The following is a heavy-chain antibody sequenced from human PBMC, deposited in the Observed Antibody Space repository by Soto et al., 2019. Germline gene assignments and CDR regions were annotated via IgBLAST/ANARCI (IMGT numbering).Heavy chain of an antibody. D-gene: IGHD3-22*01. CDR2: ISYDGSNK. J-gene: IGHJ3*02. Sequence: PGGSLRLSCAASGFTFSSYAMHWARQAPGKGLEWVAVISYDGSNKYYADSVKGRFTISRDNSKNTLYLQMNSLRAEDTAVYYCARAFISSGYFGASANDAFDIWGQGTMVTVSS. CDR1: GFTFSSYA. CDR3: ARAFISSGYFGASANDAFDI. V-gene: IGHV3-30-3*01.